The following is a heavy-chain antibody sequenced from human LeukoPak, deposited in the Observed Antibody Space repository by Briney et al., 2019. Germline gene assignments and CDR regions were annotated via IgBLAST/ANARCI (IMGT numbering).Heavy chain of an antibody. CDR2: IIPIFGTA. J-gene: IGHJ6*02. V-gene: IGHV1-69*05. CDR3: ARDWNPYYYYGMDV. Sequence: ASVKVSCKASGGTFSSYAISWVRQAPGQGLEWMGGIIPIFGTANYAQKFQGRVTITTDESTSTAYMELSSLRSEDTAVYYCARDWNPYYYYGMDVWGQGTTVTVSS. CDR1: GGTFSSYA. D-gene: IGHD1-1*01.